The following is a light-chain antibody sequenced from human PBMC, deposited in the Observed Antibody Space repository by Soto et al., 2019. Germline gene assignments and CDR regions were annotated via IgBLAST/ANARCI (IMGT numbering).Light chain of an antibody. V-gene: IGLV2-14*01. Sequence: QSVLTQPASVSGSPGQSITISCTGTSSDVGGYEYVSWYQQYPGKAPKLMIYEVNNRPSGVSHRFSGSKSGNTASLTISGLQAEDEADYYCSSYADSANYGFGTGTKVTVL. CDR1: SSDVGGYEY. J-gene: IGLJ1*01. CDR3: SSYADSANYG. CDR2: EVN.